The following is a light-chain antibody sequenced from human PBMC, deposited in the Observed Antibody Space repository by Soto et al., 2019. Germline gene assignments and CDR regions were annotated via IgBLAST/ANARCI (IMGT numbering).Light chain of an antibody. CDR2: GAS. J-gene: IGKJ1*01. CDR3: QQCDNWLRT. Sequence: EIVMTQSPATLSVSPGERATLSCRASQSVGSNLAWYQQKPGQAPRLLIDGASTRATGIPARFSGRGSGTEFTLTINSLQSEDFAVYYCQQCDNWLRTFGQGTKVEIK. CDR1: QSVGSN. V-gene: IGKV3-15*01.